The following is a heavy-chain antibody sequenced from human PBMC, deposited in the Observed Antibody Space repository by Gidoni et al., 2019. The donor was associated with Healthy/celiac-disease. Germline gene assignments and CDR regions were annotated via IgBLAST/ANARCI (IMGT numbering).Heavy chain of an antibody. CDR3: ARGLYYYYDSSGRRNGFDY. D-gene: IGHD3-22*01. Sequence: QVQLVESGGGVVQPGRSLRLSCAASGFTFSSYGMPWVRQAPGKGLGWVAVIWYDGSNKYYADSVKGRFTISRDNSKNTLYLQMNSLRAEDTAVYYCARGLYYYYDSSGRRNGFDYWGQGTLVTVSS. CDR1: GFTFSSYG. CDR2: IWYDGSNK. V-gene: IGHV3-33*01. J-gene: IGHJ4*02.